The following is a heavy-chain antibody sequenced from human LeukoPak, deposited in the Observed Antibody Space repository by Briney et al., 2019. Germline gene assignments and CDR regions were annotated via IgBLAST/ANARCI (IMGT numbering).Heavy chain of an antibody. Sequence: SETLSLTCTVSGGSISSSSYYWGWIRQPPGKGLEWIGSIYYSGSTYYNPSLKSRVTISVDTSKNQFSLKLSSVTAADTAVYYCARRRSYYYDSSGYYSPPGGFDPWGQGTLVTVSS. CDR2: IYYSGST. V-gene: IGHV4-39*01. CDR1: GGSISSSSYY. D-gene: IGHD3-22*01. J-gene: IGHJ5*02. CDR3: ARRRSYYYDSSGYYSPPGGFDP.